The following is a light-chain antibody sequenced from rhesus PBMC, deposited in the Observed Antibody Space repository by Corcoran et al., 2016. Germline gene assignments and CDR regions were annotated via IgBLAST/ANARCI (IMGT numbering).Light chain of an antibody. J-gene: IGKJ2*01. CDR1: QNIYSN. V-gene: IGKV1-74*01. CDR2: KAS. CDR3: QHNYGTPYS. Sequence: DIHLTQSPSALSASVGGRVTISCRASQNIYSNLAWFQQKPGKAPKTLIYKASTLQSGVPSRFSGSGSGTDYTFTISSLQSEDVATYYCQHNYGTPYSFGQGTKVEIK.